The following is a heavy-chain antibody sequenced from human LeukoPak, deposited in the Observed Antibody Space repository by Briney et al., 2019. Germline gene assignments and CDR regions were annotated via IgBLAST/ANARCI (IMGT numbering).Heavy chain of an antibody. CDR3: ARHDYYGSLHWFDP. CDR1: GGSLNSPNYY. D-gene: IGHD3-10*01. J-gene: IGHJ5*02. CDR2: IYYSGTT. Sequence: SETLSLTCIVSGGSLNSPNYYWGWIRQPPGKGLEWIGTIYYSGTTYYNPSLKSRLTISVDTSKNQFSLKLTSVTAADTAVYYCARHDYYGSLHWFDPWGQGTLITVSS. V-gene: IGHV4-39*01.